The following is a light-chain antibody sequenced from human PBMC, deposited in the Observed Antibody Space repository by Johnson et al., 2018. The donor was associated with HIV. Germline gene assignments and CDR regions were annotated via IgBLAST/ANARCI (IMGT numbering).Light chain of an antibody. CDR3: GTWDSSLSAGYV. V-gene: IGLV1-51*01. Sequence: HSVLTQPPSVSAAPGQKVTISCSGSSSNIGNNYVSWYQQLPGTAPKLLIYDNNKRPSGIRDRFSGSKSGTSATLGITGLQTGDEADYYCGTWDSSLSAGYVFGTGTKVTVL. CDR1: SSNIGNNY. CDR2: DNN. J-gene: IGLJ1*01.